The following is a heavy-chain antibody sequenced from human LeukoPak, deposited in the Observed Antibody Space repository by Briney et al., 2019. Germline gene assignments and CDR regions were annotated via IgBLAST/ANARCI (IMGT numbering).Heavy chain of an antibody. D-gene: IGHD3-22*01. J-gene: IGHJ5*02. V-gene: IGHV3-30-3*01. CDR1: GFTFSSYA. CDR2: ISYDGSNK. CDR3: ARARNDYDSSGFSALDL. Sequence: GESLRLSCAASGFTFSSYAMHWVRQAPGKGLEWVAVISYDGSNKYYADSVKGRFTISRDNSKNTLYLQMNSLRAEDTAVYYCARARNDYDSSGFSALDLWGQGTLVTVSS.